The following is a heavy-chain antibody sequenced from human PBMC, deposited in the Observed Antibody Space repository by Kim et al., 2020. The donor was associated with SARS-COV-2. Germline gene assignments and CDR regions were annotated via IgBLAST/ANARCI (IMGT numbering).Heavy chain of an antibody. Sequence: ASVKVSCKVSGYTLTELSMHWVRQAPGKGLEWMGGFDPEDGETIYAQKFQGRVTMTEDTSTDTAYMELSSLRSEDTAVYYCATSCSIIRCPWFAPWGQGTLVTVSS. CDR3: ATSCSIIRCPWFAP. CDR1: GYTLTELS. V-gene: IGHV1-24*01. CDR2: FDPEDGET. D-gene: IGHD2-2*01. J-gene: IGHJ5*02.